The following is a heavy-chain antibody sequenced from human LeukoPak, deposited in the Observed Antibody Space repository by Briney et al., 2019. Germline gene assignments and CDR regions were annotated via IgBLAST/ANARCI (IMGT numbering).Heavy chain of an antibody. V-gene: IGHV3-30-3*01. D-gene: IGHD3-3*01. J-gene: IGHJ5*02. CDR1: GFTFSSYA. CDR3: ARPDGTLLSGYLKIDH. Sequence: GGSLRLSCAASGFTFSSYALHWVRQAPGKGLEWVAVISYDGNYKNYADSVKGRFSISRDNSKNTLYLQMNSLRAEDTAVYYCARPDGTLLSGYLKIDHWGQGTLVTVSS. CDR2: ISYDGNYK.